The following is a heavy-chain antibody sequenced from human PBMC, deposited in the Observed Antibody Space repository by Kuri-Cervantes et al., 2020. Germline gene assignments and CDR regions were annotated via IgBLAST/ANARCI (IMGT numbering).Heavy chain of an antibody. CDR2: SNPNSGGT. CDR1: GYTFTGYY. J-gene: IGHJ6*02. D-gene: IGHD2-21*02. CDR3: ARVVVTAMYYYYGMDV. V-gene: IGHV1-2*02. Sequence: ASVKVSCKASGYTFTGYYMHWVRQAPGQGLEWMGWSNPNSGGTNYAQRFQGRVTMTRDTSISTAYMELSRLRSDDTAVYYCARVVVTAMYYYYGMDVWGQGTTVTVSS.